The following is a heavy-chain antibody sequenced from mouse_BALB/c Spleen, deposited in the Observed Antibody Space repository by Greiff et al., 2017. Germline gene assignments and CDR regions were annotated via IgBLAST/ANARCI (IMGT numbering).Heavy chain of an antibody. J-gene: IGHJ4*01. Sequence: EVMLVESGGGLVKPGGSLKLSCAASGFTFSSYTMSWVRQTPEKRLEWVATISSGGSYTYYPDSVKGRFTISRDNAKNTLYLQMSSLKSEDTAMYYCTRSRSYYAMDYWGQGTSVTVSS. CDR2: ISSGGSYT. V-gene: IGHV5-6-4*01. CDR1: GFTFSSYT. CDR3: TRSRSYYAMDY. D-gene: IGHD3-3*01.